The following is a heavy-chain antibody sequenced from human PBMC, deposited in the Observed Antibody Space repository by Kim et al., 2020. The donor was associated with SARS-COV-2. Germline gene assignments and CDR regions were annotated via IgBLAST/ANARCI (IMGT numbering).Heavy chain of an antibody. Sequence: SYSHPSPGSRVTMSVDTSKNQFSLKLSSVTAADTAVYYCARDRGRAFDLWGQGRLVTVSS. CDR2: S. V-gene: IGHV4-4*07. CDR3: ARDRGRAFDL. J-gene: IGHJ3*01. D-gene: IGHD3-10*01.